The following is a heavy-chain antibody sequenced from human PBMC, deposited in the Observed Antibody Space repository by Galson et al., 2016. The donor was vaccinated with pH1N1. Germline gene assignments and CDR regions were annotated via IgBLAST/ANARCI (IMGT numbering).Heavy chain of an antibody. CDR3: AHRLRRDSGDPGTFDD. D-gene: IGHD4-17*01. CDR1: GFSLTSSEVA. Sequence: PALVKPTQTLTLTCTVSGFSLTSSEVAVAWFRQPPGKTLEWLAVIYWDDDKRYSPSLQSRVSLTMDTSRDQVVLTMDSMDPMDTATYFCAHRLRRDSGDPGTFDDWGQGALVTVSS. CDR2: IYWDDDK. V-gene: IGHV2-5*02. J-gene: IGHJ4*02.